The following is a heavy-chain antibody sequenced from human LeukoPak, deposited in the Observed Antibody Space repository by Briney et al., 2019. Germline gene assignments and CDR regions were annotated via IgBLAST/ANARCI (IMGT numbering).Heavy chain of an antibody. D-gene: IGHD2-2*01. CDR2: IYYSGST. J-gene: IGHJ4*02. CDR3: AGFSPSCYSFDY. CDR1: GGSISSYY. Sequence: SETLSLTCTVSGGSISSYYWSWIRQPPGKGLEWIGYIYYSGSTNYNPSLKSRATISVDTSKNQFSLKLSSVTAADTAVYYCAGFSPSCYSFDYWGQGTLVTVSS. V-gene: IGHV4-59*08.